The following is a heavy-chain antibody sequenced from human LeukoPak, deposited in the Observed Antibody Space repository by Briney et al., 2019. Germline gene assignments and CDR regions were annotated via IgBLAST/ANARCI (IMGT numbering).Heavy chain of an antibody. D-gene: IGHD4-17*01. J-gene: IGHJ4*02. CDR2: ISSSGSTI. V-gene: IGHV3-48*03. Sequence: GGSLRLSCAASGFTFSSYEMNWVRQAPGKGLEWVSYISSSGSTIYYADSVKGRFTISRDNAKNSPYLQMNSLRAEDTAVYYCARDGSVYGDDYWGQGTLVTVSS. CDR1: GFTFSSYE. CDR3: ARDGSVYGDDY.